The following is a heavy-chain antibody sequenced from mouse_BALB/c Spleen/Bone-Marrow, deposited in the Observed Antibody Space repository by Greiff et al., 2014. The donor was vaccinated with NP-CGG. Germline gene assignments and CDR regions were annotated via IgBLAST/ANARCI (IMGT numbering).Heavy chain of an antibody. J-gene: IGHJ1*01. CDR2: IWTGGGT. CDR3: VRDYYGSYLDV. V-gene: IGHV2-9-2*01. D-gene: IGHD1-1*01. Sequence: VQLVESGPGLVAPSQSLSITCTVSGFSLTSYDISWIRQPPGKGLEWLGVIWTGGGTNYNSAFMSRLSISKDNSKSQVFLKMNSLQTDDTAIYYCVRDYYGSYLDVWGAGTTVTVSS. CDR1: GFSLTSYD.